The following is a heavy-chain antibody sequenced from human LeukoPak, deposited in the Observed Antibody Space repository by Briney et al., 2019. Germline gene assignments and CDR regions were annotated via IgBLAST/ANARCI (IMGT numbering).Heavy chain of an antibody. CDR3: ARHHLGGAPWFDP. J-gene: IGHJ5*02. CDR1: GGSISSSSYY. V-gene: IGHV4-39*01. D-gene: IGHD1-26*01. CDR2: IYYSGST. Sequence: PSETLSLTCTVSGGSISSSSYYWGWIRQPPGKGLEWIGSIYYSGSTYYNPSLKSRVTISVDTSKNQFSLNLNSVTAADTAVYYCARHHLGGAPWFDPRGQGTLVTVSS.